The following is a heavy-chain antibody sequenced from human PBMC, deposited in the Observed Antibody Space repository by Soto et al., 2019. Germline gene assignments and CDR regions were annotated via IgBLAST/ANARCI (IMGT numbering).Heavy chain of an antibody. V-gene: IGHV1-69*01. D-gene: IGHD6-13*01. J-gene: IGHJ4*02. CDR2: FIPIFGTA. CDR1: GGTFSSYG. Sequence: QVQLVQSGAEVKKPGSSVKVSCKASGGTFSSYGFSWVRQAPGQGLEWMGGFIPIFGTANYAQKFQGRVTINADESTSTAYMELSSLKSEDTAVYYCARSPLSRCWSGPFDYWGQGTLVTVSS. CDR3: ARSPLSRCWSGPFDY.